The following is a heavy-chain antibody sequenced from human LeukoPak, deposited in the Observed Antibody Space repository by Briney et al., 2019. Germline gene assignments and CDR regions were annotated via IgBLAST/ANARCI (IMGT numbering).Heavy chain of an antibody. D-gene: IGHD3-9*01. CDR1: GGSISSSSYY. V-gene: IGHV4-39*01. CDR2: IYYSGST. J-gene: IGHJ4*02. CDR3: ARQTILDF. Sequence: ASETLSLTCTVSGGSISSSSYYWGWIRQPPGKGLEWIGSIYYSGSTNYNPSLNSRVTMSVDTSKNQFSLKLSSVTAADTAVYYCARQTILDFWGQGTLVTVSS.